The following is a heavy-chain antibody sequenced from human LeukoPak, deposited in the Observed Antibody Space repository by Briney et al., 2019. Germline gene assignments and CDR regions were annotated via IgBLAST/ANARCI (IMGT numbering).Heavy chain of an antibody. V-gene: IGHV3-21*01. CDR1: VFAFSTYT. D-gene: IGHD6-13*01. J-gene: IGHJ4*02. Sequence: PGGSLGLSCAASVFAFSTYTINWVRQAPGKGLEWVSSISSNSAYIYYADSVKGRFTISRDNAKNSLYLQMNSLRAEVTAVYYCAREGCRGSSSQDYHDYWGQGTLVTFSS. CDR3: AREGCRGSSSQDYHDY. CDR2: ISSNSAYI.